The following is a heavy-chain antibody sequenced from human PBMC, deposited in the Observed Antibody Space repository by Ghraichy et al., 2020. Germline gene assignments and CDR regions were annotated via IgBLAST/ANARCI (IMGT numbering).Heavy chain of an antibody. CDR2: IIPIFGTA. D-gene: IGHD3-16*01. V-gene: IGHV1-69*01. J-gene: IGHJ6*02. CDR3: ARKGDVTHQGYYYGMDV. Sequence: MEGIIPIFGTANYAQKFQGRVTITADESTSTAYMELSSLRSENTAVYYCARKGDVTHQGYYYGMDVWGQGTSVTVSS.